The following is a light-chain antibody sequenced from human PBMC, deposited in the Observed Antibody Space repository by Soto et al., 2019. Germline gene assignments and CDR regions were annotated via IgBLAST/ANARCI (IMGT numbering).Light chain of an antibody. J-gene: IGKJ2*01. V-gene: IGKV3D-20*01. Sequence: EVEWTQSPATLSLSPGESVTLSCGASQSVTSTSIVWYQHRPGLPPRLLVDGASRRATGIPNRFSGGGSHLIISRLEPEDFEVYYGQLYGDSPPYTFGQGTKVEIK. CDR1: QSVTSTS. CDR2: GAS. CDR3: QLYGDSPPYT.